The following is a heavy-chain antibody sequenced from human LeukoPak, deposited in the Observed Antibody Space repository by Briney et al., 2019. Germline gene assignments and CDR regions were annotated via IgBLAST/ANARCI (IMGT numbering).Heavy chain of an antibody. J-gene: IGHJ6*03. CDR1: GYTFTSYG. D-gene: IGHD3-10*01. CDR3: ARGTNYNSISRYYFHMDV. CDR2: ISGYNDNT. Sequence: ASVKVSCKASGYTFTSYGISWVRQAPGQGLEWMGWISGYNDNTNYAQKFQGRVTMTTDTSTSTAYMELKSLRSDDTAVYYCARGTNYNSISRYYFHMDVWGKGTTVTISS. V-gene: IGHV1-18*01.